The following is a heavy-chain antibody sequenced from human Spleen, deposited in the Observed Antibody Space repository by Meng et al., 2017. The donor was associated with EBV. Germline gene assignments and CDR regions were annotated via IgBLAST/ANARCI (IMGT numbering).Heavy chain of an antibody. CDR3: ARGSWGGYFNYFDP. J-gene: IGHJ5*02. D-gene: IGHD3-3*01. V-gene: IGHV4-30-4*01. Sequence: QVLLQVWAPRLRRPSQALSLPCAVSGGSSSTGGYFWSWIRQPPGKSLEWIGYIYYSGDTYYSPSLKSRLTVSVDRSKNQFSLKLTSVTAADTAVYYWARGSWGGYFNYFDPWGQGTLVTVSS. CDR2: IYYSGDT. CDR1: GGSSSTGGYF.